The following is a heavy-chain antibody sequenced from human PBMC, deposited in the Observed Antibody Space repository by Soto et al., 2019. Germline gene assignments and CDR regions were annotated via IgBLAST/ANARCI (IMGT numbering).Heavy chain of an antibody. CDR3: AKWEVFVTGHLATQSSLDS. D-gene: IGHD3-9*01. CDR1: GFTFINHA. V-gene: IGHV3-23*01. Sequence: GGSLRLSCATSGFTFINHAMTWVRQAPGKAPQWVATVDGSGAAPFYAESVKGRFTISRDNSKNTLYLQMNSLRAEDTAVYFCAKWEVFVTGHLATQSSLDSWGQGTLVTVSS. CDR2: VDGSGAAP. J-gene: IGHJ4*02.